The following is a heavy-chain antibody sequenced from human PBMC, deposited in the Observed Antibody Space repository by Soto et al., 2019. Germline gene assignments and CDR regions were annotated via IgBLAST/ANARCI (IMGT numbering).Heavy chain of an antibody. V-gene: IGHV3-49*03. CDR1: GFTFGDYA. CDR3: TYYDFWSGSPNFDY. Sequence: GGSLRLSCTASGFTFGDYAMSWFRQAPGKGLEWVGFIRSKAYGGTTEYAASVKGRFTISRDDSKSIAYLQMNSLKTEDTAVYYCTYYDFWSGSPNFDYWGQGTLVTVSS. CDR2: IRSKAYGGTT. D-gene: IGHD3-3*01. J-gene: IGHJ4*02.